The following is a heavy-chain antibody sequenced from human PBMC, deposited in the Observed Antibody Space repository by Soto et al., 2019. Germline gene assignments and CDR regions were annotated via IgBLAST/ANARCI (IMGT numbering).Heavy chain of an antibody. CDR3: ARATMGTLDY. Sequence: GGSLRLSCAVSGFTFSNFWMYWVRQTSGKGLVWASRINTDGTTTNYADSVKGRFTISRDNAKNMLYLQMNSLRAEDTAVYYCARATMGTLDYWGQGILVTVSS. V-gene: IGHV3-74*01. CDR2: INTDGTTT. CDR1: GFTFSNFW. J-gene: IGHJ4*02. D-gene: IGHD7-27*01.